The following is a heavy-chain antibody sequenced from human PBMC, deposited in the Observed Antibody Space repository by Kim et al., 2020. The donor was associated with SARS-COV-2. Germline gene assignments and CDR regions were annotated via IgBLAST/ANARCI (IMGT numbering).Heavy chain of an antibody. Sequence: GGSLRLSCEASGFTFRSYAMTWVRQAPGKGLEGVPVISGSGGSTYYEDSVKGRFTISRDNSKKPLILQMKSLRAEDPADNYCAKKVGDYWGQET. V-gene: IGHV3-23*01. J-gene: IGHJ4*02. CDR2: ISGSGGST. CDR1: GFTFRSYA. CDR3: AKKVGDY.